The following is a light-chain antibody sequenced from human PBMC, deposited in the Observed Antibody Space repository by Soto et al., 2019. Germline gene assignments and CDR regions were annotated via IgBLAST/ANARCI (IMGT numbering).Light chain of an antibody. V-gene: IGLV2-14*01. CDR2: DVS. CDR3: SPHTTTDAQV. Sequence: QPALTQPASVSGSPGESIAISCTGTSSDIGAWDYVSWYQQHPGKAPKLMIYDVSNRPSGVSNRFSGSKSGYTASLTISGLQPEDEADYYCSPHTTTDAQVFGNGKKVTVL. CDR1: SSDIGAWDY. J-gene: IGLJ1*01.